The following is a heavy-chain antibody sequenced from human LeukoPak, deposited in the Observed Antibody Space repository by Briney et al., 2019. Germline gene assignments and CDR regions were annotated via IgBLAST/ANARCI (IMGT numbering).Heavy chain of an antibody. CDR2: INHSGST. CDR1: VGSFSGYY. CDR3: ARGGRIVGATPVLDY. V-gene: IGHV4-34*01. J-gene: IGHJ4*02. D-gene: IGHD1-26*01. Sequence: SETLSLTCAVSVGSFSGYYWSWIRQPPGKGLEWIGEINHSGSTNYNPSLKSRVTISVDTSKNQFSLKLSSVTAADTAVYYCARGGRIVGATPVLDYWGQGTLVTVSS.